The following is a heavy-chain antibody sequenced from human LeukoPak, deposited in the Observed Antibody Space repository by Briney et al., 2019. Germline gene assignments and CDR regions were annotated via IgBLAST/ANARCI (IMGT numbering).Heavy chain of an antibody. CDR2: IKQDGSEK. J-gene: IGHJ4*02. D-gene: IGHD6-19*01. V-gene: IGHV3-7*01. CDR3: ARDPLSSGWEDY. CDR1: GFTFSSYW. Sequence: PGGSLRLSCAASGFTFSSYWKSWVRQAPGKGLEWVANIKQDGSEKYYVDSVKGRFTISRDNAKNSLYLQMNSLRAGDTAVYYCARDPLSSGWEDYWGQGTLVTVSS.